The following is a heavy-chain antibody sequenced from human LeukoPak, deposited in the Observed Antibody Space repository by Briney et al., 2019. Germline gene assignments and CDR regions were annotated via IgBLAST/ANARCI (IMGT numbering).Heavy chain of an antibody. D-gene: IGHD5-12*01. CDR3: ARDYSGWSLDP. V-gene: IGHV3-48*03. J-gene: IGHJ5*02. Sequence: PGGSLRLSCAASGFTFSSYEMNWVRQAPGKGPEWVSYISNSDSTIKYADSVKGRFTISRDNAQKSLYLQMNSLRAEDTAVYYCARDYSGWSLDPWGQGTLVTVSS. CDR2: ISNSDSTI. CDR1: GFTFSSYE.